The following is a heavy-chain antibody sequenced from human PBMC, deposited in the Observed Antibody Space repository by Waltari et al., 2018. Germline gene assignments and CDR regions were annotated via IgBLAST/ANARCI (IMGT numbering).Heavy chain of an antibody. CDR2: IRRKANNYAT. CDR1: GFIFSAFT. Sequence: EVHLVESGGGLVQPGGSLKLSCAASGFIFSAFTMYWVRQASGKGLGGVGHIRRKANNYATGNAASVKGRFTVSRDDSKNTAYLQMNSLRTEDTAIYYCTNFMSGWGQGTTVTVSS. D-gene: IGHD3-10*01. J-gene: IGHJ6*02. V-gene: IGHV3-73*02. CDR3: TNFMSG.